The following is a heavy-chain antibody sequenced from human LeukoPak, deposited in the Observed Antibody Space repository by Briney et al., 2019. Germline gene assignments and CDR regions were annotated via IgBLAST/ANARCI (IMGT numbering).Heavy chain of an antibody. Sequence: GASVKVSCKASGYTFTSYGISWVRQAPGQGLEWMGWISAYNGNRNYAQKVQGRVTMTTDTSTSTAYMELRSLRSEDTAVYYCARDRGVGDSSGYHNVWPDYWGQGTLVTVSS. CDR1: GYTFTSYG. CDR3: ARDRGVGDSSGYHNVWPDY. V-gene: IGHV1-18*01. J-gene: IGHJ4*02. CDR2: ISAYNGNR. D-gene: IGHD3-22*01.